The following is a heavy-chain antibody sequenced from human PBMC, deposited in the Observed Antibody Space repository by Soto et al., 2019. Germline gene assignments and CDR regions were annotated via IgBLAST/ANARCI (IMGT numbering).Heavy chain of an antibody. Sequence: QVQLVESGGAVVQPGTSLRLSCTASGFTFSSYRMHWVRQAPGKGLEWVVIIWYDRSHKFYVDSVKGRFAVSRDNSKNTVYLQMNSLTGEDTAVYYCARPRYSGDDPDALEIWGRGTLVTISS. J-gene: IGHJ3*02. CDR2: IWYDRSHK. V-gene: IGHV3-33*01. CDR1: GFTFSSYR. D-gene: IGHD5-12*01. CDR3: ARPRYSGDDPDALEI.